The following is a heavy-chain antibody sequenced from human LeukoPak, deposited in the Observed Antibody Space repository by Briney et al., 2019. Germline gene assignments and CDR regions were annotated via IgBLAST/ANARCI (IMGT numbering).Heavy chain of an antibody. CDR2: ISGSGGST. J-gene: IGHJ4*02. D-gene: IGHD6-13*01. V-gene: IGHV3-23*01. Sequence: GTSLRLSCAASGFTFSNAWMSWVRQAPGKGLEWVSAISGSGGSTYYADSVEGRFTISRDNSKNTLYLQMNSLRAEDTAVYYCAKYSSSWYALNYFDYWGQGTLVTVSS. CDR3: AKYSSSWYALNYFDY. CDR1: GFTFSNAW.